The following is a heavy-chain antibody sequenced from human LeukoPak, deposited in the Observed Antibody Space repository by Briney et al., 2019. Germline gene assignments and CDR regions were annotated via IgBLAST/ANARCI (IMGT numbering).Heavy chain of an antibody. V-gene: IGHV3-21*01. CDR2: ISSSSNYI. Sequence: GGSLRLSCAASGFTFSSFSMNWVRQAPGKGLEWVSSISSSSNYIYYASSVRGRFTISRDNAKNSLYLQMNSLRAEDTAVYYCARDLRLWGQGTLVTVSA. J-gene: IGHJ4*02. CDR1: GFTFSSFS. CDR3: ARDLRL.